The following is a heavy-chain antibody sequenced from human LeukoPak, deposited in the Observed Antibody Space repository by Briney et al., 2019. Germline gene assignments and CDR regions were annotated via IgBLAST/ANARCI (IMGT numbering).Heavy chain of an antibody. V-gene: IGHV4-59*08. CDR1: GGSISTKY. D-gene: IGHD3-9*01. CDR2: LYNSGST. J-gene: IGHJ3*02. CDR3: ATQYNILDALDI. Sequence: PSETLSLTCIVSGGSISTKYWSWIRQPPGKGLEWIGSLYNSGSTNYNPSLQSRVTISVDTSKNQLSLKLGSVTAADTAVYYCATQYNILDALDIWGQGTMVTVSS.